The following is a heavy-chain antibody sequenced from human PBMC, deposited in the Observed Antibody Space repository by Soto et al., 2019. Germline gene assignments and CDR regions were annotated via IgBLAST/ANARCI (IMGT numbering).Heavy chain of an antibody. Sequence: SETLSLTCTVSGGSISSYYRSWIRQPPGEGLEWIGYIYYIGSTNYNPSLKSRVTISVDTSKNQFSLKLSSVTAADTAVYYCARGLRRQLLNWFDPWGQGTLVTVSS. D-gene: IGHD2-2*01. CDR2: IYYIGST. J-gene: IGHJ5*02. CDR1: GGSISSYY. V-gene: IGHV4-59*01. CDR3: ARGLRRQLLNWFDP.